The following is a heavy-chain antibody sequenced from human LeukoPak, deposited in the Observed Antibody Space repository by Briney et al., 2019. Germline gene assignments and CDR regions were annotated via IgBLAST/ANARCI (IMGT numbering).Heavy chain of an antibody. D-gene: IGHD6-19*01. J-gene: IGHJ4*02. V-gene: IGHV1-46*01. CDR2: INPSDGSR. Sequence: ASVKVSCKASGYTFTNYYMHWVRQAPGQGLEWMGIINPSDGSRSYAHTFQGRVTMTRDTSKSTVYTDLSSLRSEDTASYYCVRAYNREAVTGPTNTPFDYWGQGTLVPVSS. CDR3: VRAYNREAVTGPTNTPFDY. CDR1: GYTFTNYY.